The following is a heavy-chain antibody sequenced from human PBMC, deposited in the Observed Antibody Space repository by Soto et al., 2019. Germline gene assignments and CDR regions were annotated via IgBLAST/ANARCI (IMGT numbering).Heavy chain of an antibody. CDR2: ISGSGGST. Sequence: EVPLLESGGGLVQPGGSRRLSCAASGFTFSNYAMTWVRQAPGMGLEWVSSISGSGGSTYYVDSVKGRFTISRDNSKDPVSLQMNRLRASDTALYYCATRASCRSADCREAYFSMHVWGQGTTVTVSS. CDR3: ATRASCRSADCREAYFSMHV. J-gene: IGHJ6*02. V-gene: IGHV3-23*02. CDR1: GFTFSNYA. D-gene: IGHD2-2*01.